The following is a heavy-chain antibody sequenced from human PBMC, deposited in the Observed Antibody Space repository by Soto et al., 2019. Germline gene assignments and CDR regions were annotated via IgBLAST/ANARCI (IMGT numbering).Heavy chain of an antibody. CDR1: GGSFSCYY. V-gene: IGHV4-34*01. D-gene: IGHD1-26*01. CDR3: ASHPRERSGRIGVFGY. Sequence: PSATLSLTCAVYGGSFSCYYWSWIRQPPGRGLEWMGEINHSGSTNYNPSLKSRVTISVDTYKNQFSLKLSSVTAADTAVYYCASHPRERSGRIGVFGYWGRGTLVTVS. CDR2: INHSGST. J-gene: IGHJ4*02.